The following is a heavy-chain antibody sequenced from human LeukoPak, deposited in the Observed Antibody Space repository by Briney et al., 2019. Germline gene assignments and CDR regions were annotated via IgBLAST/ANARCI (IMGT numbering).Heavy chain of an antibody. CDR2: IIPMFGIA. D-gene: IGHD6-13*01. Sequence: ASFKVSYNASGGTFINYAISWVRKATGQGLEWMGGIIPMFGIANYAQKFQGRVTITADDSTRTAYMELSSLTSEDTAVYYCAREGRQQLGRDWFDPWGQGTLVTVSS. CDR1: GGTFINYA. V-gene: IGHV1-69*13. CDR3: AREGRQQLGRDWFDP. J-gene: IGHJ5*02.